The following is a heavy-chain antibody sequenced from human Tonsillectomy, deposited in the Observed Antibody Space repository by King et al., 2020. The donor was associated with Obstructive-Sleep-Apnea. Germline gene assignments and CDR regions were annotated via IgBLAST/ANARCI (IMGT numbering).Heavy chain of an antibody. CDR3: AKEGHIRAFLADY. V-gene: IGHV3-23*04. CDR1: GFTFSSYA. Sequence: VQLVESGGGLVQPGGSLRLSCAASGFTFSSYAMSWVRQAPGKGLEWVSGISDSGGTTYYADSVKGRFTISRDNSKKKLYLQMNSLRAEDTAVYYCAKEGHIRAFLADYWGQGTLVTVSS. J-gene: IGHJ4*02. D-gene: IGHD3-3*01. CDR2: ISDSGGTT.